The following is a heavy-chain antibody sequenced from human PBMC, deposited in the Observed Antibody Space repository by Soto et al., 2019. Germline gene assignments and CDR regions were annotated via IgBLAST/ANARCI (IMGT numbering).Heavy chain of an antibody. Sequence: QVQLVQSGAEVKKPGSSVKVSCKASGGTFSNYPISWVRQAPGQGLEWMGGIIPIFGAVNYAQKFQGRVTITADESTSPAYMVLSSLRSEDTAVYYCARGNHRWLQLWYFDLWGRGTLVTVSS. CDR2: IIPIFGAV. J-gene: IGHJ2*01. CDR1: GGTFSNYP. CDR3: ARGNHRWLQLWYFDL. V-gene: IGHV1-69*12. D-gene: IGHD5-12*01.